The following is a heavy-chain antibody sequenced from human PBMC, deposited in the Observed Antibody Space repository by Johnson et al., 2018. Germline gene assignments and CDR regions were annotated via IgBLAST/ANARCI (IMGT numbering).Heavy chain of an antibody. V-gene: IGHV3-30*18. D-gene: IGHD6-19*01. CDR2: ISYDGSNK. Sequence: QVRLGQCGGGVVEPGRSLRLSCAASGFTFSSYGMHWVRQAPGKGLEWVAVISYDGSNKYYADSVKGRFTISRENSKNTLYLQMNSLRAEDTAVYYCAKNPGGLYFAFDIWGQGTMVTVSS. CDR1: GFTFSSYG. CDR3: AKNPGGLYFAFDI. J-gene: IGHJ3*02.